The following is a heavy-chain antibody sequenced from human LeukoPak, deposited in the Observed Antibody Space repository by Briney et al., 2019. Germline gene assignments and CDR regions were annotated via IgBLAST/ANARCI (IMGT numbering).Heavy chain of an antibody. D-gene: IGHD1-26*01. J-gene: IGHJ3*02. CDR3: ARVRLSGTSAFDI. V-gene: IGHV3-7*03. CDR1: GFTFSDYW. Sequence: PGGSLRLSCAASGFTFSDYWMGWVRQAPGKGLEWVANIKQEGSEKHDVDSVKGRITISRDNAKNSLYLRMNSLRAEDTAVYYCARVRLSGTSAFDIWGQGTMVTVSS. CDR2: IKQEGSEK.